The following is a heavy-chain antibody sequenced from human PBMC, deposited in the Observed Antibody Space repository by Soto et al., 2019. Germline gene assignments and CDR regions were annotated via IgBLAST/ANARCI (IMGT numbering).Heavy chain of an antibody. D-gene: IGHD3-10*01. J-gene: IGHJ6*03. V-gene: IGHV1-18*01. CDR1: GYTFTSHV. CDR2: ISADNGDT. CDR3: XXXXXXXXXXXXPPRARGDYNYYMDV. Sequence: QVQLVQSGAEVQTPGASVRVSCKASGYTFTSHVIGWVRQAPGQGLEWMGWISADNGDTNFAQKFQGRVTLTTDSSTSTAXXXXXXXXXXXXXXXXXXXXXXXXXXXXXPPRARGDYNYYMDVWGRGTAVSVSS.